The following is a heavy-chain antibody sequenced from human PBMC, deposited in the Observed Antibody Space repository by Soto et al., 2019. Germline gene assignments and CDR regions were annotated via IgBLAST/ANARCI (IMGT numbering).Heavy chain of an antibody. CDR2: IYYAGST. J-gene: IGHJ4*01. CDR3: AKYESGGHPEY. D-gene: IGHD3-16*01. V-gene: IGHV4-59*01. Sequence: SETPSLTRTVYGVSINNYYWTWIRQPPGKRLEWIGAIYYAGSTTYNPSLRSRVTFSVDTSKNQFSLSLTSVTAADTAVYFCAKYESGGHPEYWGNENQVTV. CDR1: GVSINNYY.